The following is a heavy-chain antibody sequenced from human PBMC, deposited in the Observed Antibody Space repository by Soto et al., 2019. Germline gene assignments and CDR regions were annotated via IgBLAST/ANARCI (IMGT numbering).Heavy chain of an antibody. CDR2: IYYSGST. CDR1: GGSISSSSYY. D-gene: IGHD6-19*01. V-gene: IGHV4-39*01. Sequence: PSETLSLTCTVSGGSISSSSYYWGWIRQPPGKGLEWIGSIYYSGSTYYNPSLKSRVTISVDTSKNQFSLKLSSVTAADTAVYYCARPHGEQWLVHFDYWGQGTLVTVSS. CDR3: ARPHGEQWLVHFDY. J-gene: IGHJ4*02.